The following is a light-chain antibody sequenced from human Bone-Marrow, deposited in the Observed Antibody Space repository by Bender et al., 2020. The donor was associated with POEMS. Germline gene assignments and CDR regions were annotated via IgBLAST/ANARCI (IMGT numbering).Light chain of an antibody. Sequence: QSVLTQPPSVSGAPGQTVTISCTGTSSNMGAGYGVNWYQQLPGTAPKLLIYNNENRPSGVPDRISGSKSGTSASLAITGLQDEDEADYYCQSYDISLSGWVFGGGTKLTAL. V-gene: IGLV1-40*01. J-gene: IGLJ3*02. CDR3: QSYDISLSGWV. CDR1: SSNMGAGYG. CDR2: NNE.